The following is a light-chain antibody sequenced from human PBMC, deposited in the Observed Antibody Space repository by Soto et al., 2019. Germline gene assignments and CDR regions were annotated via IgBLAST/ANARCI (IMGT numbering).Light chain of an antibody. CDR2: EVS. J-gene: IGLJ3*02. CDR3: GSYTTSSTWG. CDR1: SGDVGGHNY. V-gene: IGLV2-14*01. Sequence: QSVLTQPASVSGSPGQSITISCTGTSGDVGGHNYVSWYQLHPGKAPKVVIYEVSNRPSGVSDRFSGSKSGNTASLTISGLQDEDEANYYCGSYTTSSTWGFGGGTKLTVL.